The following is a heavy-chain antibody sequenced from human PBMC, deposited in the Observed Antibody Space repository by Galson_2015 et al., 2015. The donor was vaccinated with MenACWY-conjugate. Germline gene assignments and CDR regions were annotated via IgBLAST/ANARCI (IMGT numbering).Heavy chain of an antibody. Sequence: SVKVSCKASGGTFSTYAISWVRQAPGQGLEWMGGIIPIFGTANYAQRFRGRVTITADESASTAYMELSSLRSEDTAVYYCARGPEGGYYHAYWGQGTLVTVSS. D-gene: IGHD3-22*01. CDR1: GGTFSTYA. CDR3: ARGPEGGYYHAY. J-gene: IGHJ4*02. V-gene: IGHV1-69*13. CDR2: IIPIFGTA.